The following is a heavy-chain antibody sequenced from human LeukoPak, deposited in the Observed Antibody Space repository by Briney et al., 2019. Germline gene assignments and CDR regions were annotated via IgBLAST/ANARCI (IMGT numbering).Heavy chain of an antibody. CDR1: GFSFNSDW. D-gene: IGHD3-16*01. V-gene: IGHV3-7*01. CDR2: IKHDESEK. J-gene: IGHJ4*02. Sequence: GSLRLSCAASGFSFNSDWMDWVRQAPGKGLEWVANIKHDESEKNYLDSVKGRFTISRDNAQNSLYLQMNGLRVEDTAVYYCTRRLDDWGQGTLVTVSS. CDR3: TRRLDD.